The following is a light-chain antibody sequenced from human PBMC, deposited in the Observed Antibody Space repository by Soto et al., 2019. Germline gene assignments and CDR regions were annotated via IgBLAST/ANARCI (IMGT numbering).Light chain of an antibody. CDR2: DAS. J-gene: IGKJ3*01. V-gene: IGKV3-11*01. CDR1: QSVSSY. CDR3: QQRSNWSLFT. Sequence: EIVLTQSPATLSLSPGERATLSCRASQSVSSYLAWYQQKPGQAPRLLIYDASNRATGIPARFSGSGSGTDFTLTISSQEPEDFAVYYCQQRSNWSLFTFGPGTKVDIK.